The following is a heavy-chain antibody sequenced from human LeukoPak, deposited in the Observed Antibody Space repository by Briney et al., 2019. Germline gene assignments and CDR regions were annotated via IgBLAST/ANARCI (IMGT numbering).Heavy chain of an antibody. CDR3: ARGSTMRGNFDY. CDR1: GGSIGSSSYY. D-gene: IGHD3-22*01. CDR2: IYYSGST. V-gene: IGHV4-39*07. Sequence: SETLSLTCTVSGGSIGSSSYYWGWIRQPPGKGLEWIGSIYYSGSTYYNPSLKSRVTISVDTSKNQFSLKLSSVTAADTAVYYCARGSTMRGNFDYWGQGTLVTVSS. J-gene: IGHJ4*02.